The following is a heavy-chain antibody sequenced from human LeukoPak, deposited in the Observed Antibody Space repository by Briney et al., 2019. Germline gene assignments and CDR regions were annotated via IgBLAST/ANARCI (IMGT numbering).Heavy chain of an antibody. V-gene: IGHV3-30*03. Sequence: GGSLRLSCAASGFTFSSYGMHWVRQAPGKGLEWVAVISYDGSNKYYADSVKGRFNISRDNSKNTLYLQMNSLRAEDTALYHCARADSGSYDGWFDPWGQGTLVTVSS. D-gene: IGHD1-26*01. CDR2: ISYDGSNK. CDR1: GFTFSSYG. CDR3: ARADSGSYDGWFDP. J-gene: IGHJ5*02.